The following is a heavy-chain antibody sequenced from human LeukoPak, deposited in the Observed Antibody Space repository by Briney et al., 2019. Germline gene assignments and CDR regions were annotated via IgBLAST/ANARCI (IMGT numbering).Heavy chain of an antibody. V-gene: IGHV3-15*01. J-gene: IGHJ3*02. D-gene: IGHD2-21*02. CDR2: IKSKTDGGTT. CDR3: TTDTPMDCGGDCYSSDAFDI. Sequence: PGGSLRLSCAASGFTFSNAWMSWVRQAPGKGLEWVGRIKSKTDGGTTDYAAPVKGRFTISRDDSKNTLYLQMNSLKTEDTAVYYCTTDTPMDCGGDCYSSDAFDIWGQGTMVTVSS. CDR1: GFTFSNAW.